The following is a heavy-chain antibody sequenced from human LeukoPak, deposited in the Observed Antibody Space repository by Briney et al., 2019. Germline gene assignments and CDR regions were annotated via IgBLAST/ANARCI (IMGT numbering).Heavy chain of an antibody. Sequence: ASVKASCKAFGYTFTGLSMHWVAQAAGHGVGWLGWIKPNSGGTNYAQKFQGRVTMTRDTSISTAYMELSRLRSDDTAVYYCLLYQLLSANPDWFDPWGQGTLVTVSS. D-gene: IGHD2-2*01. CDR2: IKPNSGGT. CDR1: GYTFTGLS. CDR3: LLYQLLSANPDWFDP. J-gene: IGHJ5*02. V-gene: IGHV1-2*02.